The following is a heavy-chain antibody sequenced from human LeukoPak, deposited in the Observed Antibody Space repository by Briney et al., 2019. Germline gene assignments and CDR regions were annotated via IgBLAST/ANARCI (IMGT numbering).Heavy chain of an antibody. J-gene: IGHJ1*01. CDR2: ISSSGSTI. CDR1: GFTFSSYE. D-gene: IGHD3-22*01. CDR3: ARGLRYYDSSGYPEYFQH. Sequence: GGSLRLSCAASGFTFSSYETNWVRQAPGKGLEWVSYISSSGSTIYYADSVKGRFTISRDNAKNSLYLQMNSLRAEDTAVYYCARGLRYYDSSGYPEYFQHWGQGTLVTVSS. V-gene: IGHV3-48*03.